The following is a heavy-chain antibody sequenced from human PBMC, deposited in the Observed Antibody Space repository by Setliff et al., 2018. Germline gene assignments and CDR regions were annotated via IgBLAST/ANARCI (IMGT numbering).Heavy chain of an antibody. V-gene: IGHV4-4*08. J-gene: IGHJ4*02. CDR1: GGSISSYY. CDR2: IYYSGST. CDR3: AREGFYCTNGVCYRPFDY. D-gene: IGHD2-8*01. Sequence: PSETLSLTCTVSGGSISSYYWSWIRQPPGKGLEWIGYIYYSGSTNYNPSLKSRVTISVDTSKNQFSLNLTSVTAADTAVYYCAREGFYCTNGVCYRPFDYWGQGTLVTVSS.